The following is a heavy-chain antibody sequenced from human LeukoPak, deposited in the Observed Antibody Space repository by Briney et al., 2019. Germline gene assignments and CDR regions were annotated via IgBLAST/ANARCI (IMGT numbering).Heavy chain of an antibody. Sequence: PGRSLRLSCAASGFTFSSYAMHWVRQAPGKGLEWVSKISASGSYTNDADSVKGRLTISRDNAKNSLYLHMNSLRAEDTAVYYCAREDKWYFDLWGRGTLVTVSS. V-gene: IGHV3-21*05. CDR1: GFTFSSYA. J-gene: IGHJ2*01. CDR3: AREDKWYFDL. CDR2: ISASGSYT.